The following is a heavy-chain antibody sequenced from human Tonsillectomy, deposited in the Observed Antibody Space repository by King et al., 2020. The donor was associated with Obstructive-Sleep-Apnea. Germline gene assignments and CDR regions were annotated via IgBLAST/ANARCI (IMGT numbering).Heavy chain of an antibody. CDR3: ARVGANYEFDI. J-gene: IGHJ3*02. V-gene: IGHV4-38-2*02. CDR1: GYSISSGYY. CDR2: ISHSGKS. Sequence: VQLQESGSGLVKPSETLSLTCIVSGYSISSGYYWGWIRQPPGMGLEWIGRISHSGKSYYNPSLKSRISMALYTSYDQISLKLTSVTASDTAIYHCARVGANYEFDIWGQGTMVIVSS. D-gene: IGHD3-16*01.